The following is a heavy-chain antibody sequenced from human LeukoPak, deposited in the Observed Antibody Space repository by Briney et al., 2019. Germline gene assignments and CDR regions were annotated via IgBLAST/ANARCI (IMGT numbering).Heavy chain of an antibody. J-gene: IGHJ4*02. CDR1: GFTFSSYG. Sequence: PGGPLRLSCAASGFTFSSYGMHWVRQAPGKGLEWVAFIRYDGSNKYYADSVKGRFTISRDNSKNTLYLQMNSLRAEDTAVYYCAKVGSHWLWYFDYWGQGTLVTVSS. V-gene: IGHV3-30*02. D-gene: IGHD3-10*01. CDR2: IRYDGSNK. CDR3: AKVGSHWLWYFDY.